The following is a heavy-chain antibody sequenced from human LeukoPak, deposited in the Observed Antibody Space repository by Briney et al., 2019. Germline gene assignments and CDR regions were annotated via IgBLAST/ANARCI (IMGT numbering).Heavy chain of an antibody. CDR3: ARLDYGGNSVDY. CDR1: GGSISSYY. Sequence: KPSETLSLTCTVSGGSISSYYWSWIRQPPGKGLEWIGYIYTSGSTNYNPSLKSRVTISVDTSKNQFSLKLSSVTAADTAVYYCARLDYGGNSVDYWAREPWSPSPQ. V-gene: IGHV4-4*09. CDR2: IYTSGST. J-gene: IGHJ4*02. D-gene: IGHD4-23*01.